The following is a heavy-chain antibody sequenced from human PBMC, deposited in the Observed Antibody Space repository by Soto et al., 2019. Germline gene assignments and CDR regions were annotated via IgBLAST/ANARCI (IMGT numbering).Heavy chain of an antibody. D-gene: IGHD3-9*01. J-gene: IGHJ6*03. Sequence: GGSLRLSCAASGFTFSSYAMSWVRQAPGKGLEWASAISGSGGSTYYADSVKGRFTISRDNSKNTLYLQMNSLRAEDSAVYYCAKDLRYYDILTGYYNTDYYYCMDVWGKGTSVTVS. V-gene: IGHV3-23*01. CDR1: GFTFSSYA. CDR3: AKDLRYYDILTGYYNTDYYYCMDV. CDR2: ISGSGGST.